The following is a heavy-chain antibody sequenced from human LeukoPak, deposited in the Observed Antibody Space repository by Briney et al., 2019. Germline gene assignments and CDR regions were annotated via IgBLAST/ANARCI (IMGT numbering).Heavy chain of an antibody. CDR3: VRNDGDNAFDI. D-gene: IGHD4-17*01. CDR1: GFTFSTYS. V-gene: IGHV3-48*01. CDR2: ISSNSNNM. Sequence: GGSLRLSCAASGFTFSTYSMNWVRQAPGKGLDWVSYISSNSNNMYYTESVKGRFTTSRDNAKISLYMQMNNLRAEDTAVYYCVRNDGDNAFDIWGQGTKVTVSS. J-gene: IGHJ3*02.